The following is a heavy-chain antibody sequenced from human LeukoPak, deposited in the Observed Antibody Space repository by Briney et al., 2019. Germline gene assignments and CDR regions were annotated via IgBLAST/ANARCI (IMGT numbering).Heavy chain of an antibody. J-gene: IGHJ6*03. V-gene: IGHV3-48*01. CDR2: ISTSGSSA. Sequence: GGSLRLSCAASGFTFDDYGMSWVRQAPGKGLEWVAYISTSGSSAYYTDSVQGRFTISRDNAKNSLYLQMNTLRAEDTAVYYCARDKGDYYYYYMDVWGKGTTVTVSS. CDR3: ARDKGDYYYYYMDV. CDR1: GFTFDDYG. D-gene: IGHD3-10*01.